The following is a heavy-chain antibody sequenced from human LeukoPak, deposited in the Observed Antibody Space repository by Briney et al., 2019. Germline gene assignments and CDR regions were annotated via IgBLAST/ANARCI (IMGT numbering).Heavy chain of an antibody. V-gene: IGHV3-23*01. D-gene: IGHD6-19*01. Sequence: ETLSLTCAVYGGSFSGYYWSWIRQPPGKGLEWVSSISVSGDRTYYADSVKGRFTISRDNSKNTLFLQMNSLRAEDTAVYYCAKEAIAVAGSDYWGQGTLVTVSS. CDR2: ISVSGDRT. J-gene: IGHJ4*02. CDR1: GGSFSGYY. CDR3: AKEAIAVAGSDY.